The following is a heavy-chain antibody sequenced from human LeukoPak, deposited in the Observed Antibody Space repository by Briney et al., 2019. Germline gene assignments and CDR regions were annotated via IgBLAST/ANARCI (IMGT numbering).Heavy chain of an antibody. CDR1: GAHISTYY. D-gene: IGHD3-22*01. V-gene: IGHV4-59*01. Sequence: TSETLSLTCTVSGAHISTYYWSWIRHAPGKGLEWIGYIYYIGTTNYNPSLKSRVTISVDTSKNQFSLKLSSVTAADTAVYFCARGITDSIWYLDYWGQGTLVTVSS. CDR3: ARGITDSIWYLDY. CDR2: IYYIGTT. J-gene: IGHJ4*02.